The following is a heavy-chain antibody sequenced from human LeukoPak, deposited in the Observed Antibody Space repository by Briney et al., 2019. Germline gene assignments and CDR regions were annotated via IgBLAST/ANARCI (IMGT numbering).Heavy chain of an antibody. Sequence: SGTLSLTCSVSGDSVSSSSYYWGWIRQPPGKGLEWIATISDSETTYYNPSLNSRVSMAVDTSKNQFSLKLSSVTAADTAVYYCARDGFLGGYCSGGSCYSAWFDPWGQGTLVTVSS. J-gene: IGHJ5*02. CDR1: GDSVSSSSYY. V-gene: IGHV4-39*07. CDR3: ARDGFLGGYCSGGSCYSAWFDP. D-gene: IGHD2-15*01. CDR2: ISDSETT.